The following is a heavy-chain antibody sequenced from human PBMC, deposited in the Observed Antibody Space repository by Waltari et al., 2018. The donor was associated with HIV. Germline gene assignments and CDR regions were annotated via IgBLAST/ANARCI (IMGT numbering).Heavy chain of an antibody. D-gene: IGHD3-22*01. J-gene: IGHJ4*02. CDR3: ATVTYYYDSSGYPGAPFDY. CDR2: IIPLFGTA. CDR1: GGTFSRNA. Sequence: QVQLVQSGAEMKKPGSSVNVSCKASGGTFSRNALSWVRQAPGQGLEWMGGIIPLFGTANYAQKFQGRVTITADESTSTAYMELNSLRSEDTAVYYCATVTYYYDSSGYPGAPFDYWGQGTLVTVSS. V-gene: IGHV1-69*01.